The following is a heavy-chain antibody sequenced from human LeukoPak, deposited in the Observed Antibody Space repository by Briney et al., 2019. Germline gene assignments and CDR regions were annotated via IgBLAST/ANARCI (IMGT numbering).Heavy chain of an antibody. CDR1: GFSFDDYG. Sequence: GGSLRLSCAASGFSFDDYGMSWVRQAPGKGPEWVSGINWNGGSTGYADSVKGRFTISRDNAKNSLYLQMNSLRAEDTAVYYCARDWSSGWTGYWGQGTLVTVSS. CDR3: ARDWSSGWTGY. CDR2: INWNGGST. D-gene: IGHD6-19*01. V-gene: IGHV3-20*04. J-gene: IGHJ4*02.